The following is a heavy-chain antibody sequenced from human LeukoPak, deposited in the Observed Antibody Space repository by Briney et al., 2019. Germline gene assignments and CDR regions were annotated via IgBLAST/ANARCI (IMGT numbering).Heavy chain of an antibody. Sequence: GGSLRLSCAASGFTFDAYEINWVRQAPGKGLEWVSYISGSGRTIYYADSVKGRFTISWDNAKNSVYLQMNRLRAEDTAVYYCARGVYGRFDSWGQGTLDTVSS. D-gene: IGHD2/OR15-2a*01. V-gene: IGHV3-48*03. J-gene: IGHJ5*01. CDR1: GFTFDAYE. CDR3: ARGVYGRFDS. CDR2: ISGSGRTI.